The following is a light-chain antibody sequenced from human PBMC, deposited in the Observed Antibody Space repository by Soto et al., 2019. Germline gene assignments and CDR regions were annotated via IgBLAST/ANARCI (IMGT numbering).Light chain of an antibody. CDR1: SSDVGGYNY. CDR3: SSYTSSSTLLSV. V-gene: IGLV2-14*01. J-gene: IGLJ1*01. CDR2: EVS. Sequence: QSALTQPASVSGSPGQSITISCTGTSSDVGGYNYVSWYQQHPGKAPKLMIYEVSNRPSGVSNRFSGSKSGNTASLTISGLQAEDEADYYCSSYTSSSTLLSVFGTGTKLTVL.